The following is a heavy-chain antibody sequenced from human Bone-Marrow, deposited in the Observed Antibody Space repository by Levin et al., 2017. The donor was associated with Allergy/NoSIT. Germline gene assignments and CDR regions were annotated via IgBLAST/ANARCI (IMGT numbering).Heavy chain of an antibody. CDR1: GFTFSSYW. D-gene: IGHD2-15*01. Sequence: GESLKISCAASGFTFSSYWMSWVRQAPGKGLEWVANIKEDGSEKYYVDSVKGRFTISRDNAKNSLYVQMNSLRAEDTAVYYCAREPPRGVVVTGTPWGDPSRPYWGQGTQVTVSS. V-gene: IGHV3-7*01. CDR2: IKEDGSEK. J-gene: IGHJ4*02. CDR3: AREPPRGVVVTGTPWGDPSRPY.